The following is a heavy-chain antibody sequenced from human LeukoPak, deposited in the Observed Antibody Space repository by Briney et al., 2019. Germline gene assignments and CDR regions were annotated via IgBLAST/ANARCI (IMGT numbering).Heavy chain of an antibody. V-gene: IGHV4-59*01. CDR2: IYYSGST. Sequence: SETLSLTCTVSGGSISSYYWGWIRQPPGKGLEWIGYIYYSGSTNYNPSLKSRVTISVDTSKNQFSLKLSSVTAADTAVYYCARSNLGYCSGGSCHYYYYYYMDVWGKGTTVTVSS. CDR3: ARSNLGYCSGGSCHYYYYYYMDV. J-gene: IGHJ6*03. D-gene: IGHD2-15*01. CDR1: GGSISSYY.